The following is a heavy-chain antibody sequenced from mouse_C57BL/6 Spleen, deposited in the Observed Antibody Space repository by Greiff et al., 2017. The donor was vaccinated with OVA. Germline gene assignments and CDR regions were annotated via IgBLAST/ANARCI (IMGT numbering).Heavy chain of an antibody. D-gene: IGHD2-4*01. Sequence: VQLQQSGAELVKPGASVKISCKASGYAFSSYWMNWVKQRPGKGLEWIGQIYPGDGDTNYKGKFKGKATLTADKSSSTAYMQLSSLTSEDSAVYFCARSYYDYLYYAMDYWGQGTSVTVSS. V-gene: IGHV1-80*01. CDR1: GYAFSSYW. J-gene: IGHJ4*01. CDR2: IYPGDGDT. CDR3: ARSYYDYLYYAMDY.